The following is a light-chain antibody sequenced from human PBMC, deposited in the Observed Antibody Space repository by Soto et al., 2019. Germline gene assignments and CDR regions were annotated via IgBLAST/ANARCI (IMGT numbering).Light chain of an antibody. Sequence: QSALTQPRSVSGSPGQSVTISCTGTSSDVGGYNYVSWYQQHPGKAPKLMIYDVSKRPSGVPDRFSGSKSGNTASLTISGLQAEDEADYYCCSYAGSYTFAFGGGTKLT. V-gene: IGLV2-11*01. J-gene: IGLJ2*01. CDR3: CSYAGSYTFA. CDR1: SSDVGGYNY. CDR2: DVS.